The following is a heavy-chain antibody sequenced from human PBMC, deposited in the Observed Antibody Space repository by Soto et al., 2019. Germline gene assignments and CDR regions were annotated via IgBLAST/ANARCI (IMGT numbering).Heavy chain of an antibody. CDR3: ARESYYGSGATVVAY. Sequence: SETLSLTCTVSGGSISGYYWSWIRQPPGKGLEWIGYIYYSGTTSFNPSLNSRVTMSVDTSKNQFSLKVNSVTAADTAVYYCARESYYGSGATVVAYWGQGTLVTVSS. J-gene: IGHJ4*02. CDR2: IYYSGTT. V-gene: IGHV4-59*01. CDR1: GGSISGYY. D-gene: IGHD3-10*01.